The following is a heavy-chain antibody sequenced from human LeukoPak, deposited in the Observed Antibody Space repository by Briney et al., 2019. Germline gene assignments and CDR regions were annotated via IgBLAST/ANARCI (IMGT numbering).Heavy chain of an antibody. CDR3: ARGNDFWSASLDY. CDR2: IYYSGST. Sequence: SETLSLTCTVSGGSISSYYWSWIRQPPGKGLEWIGYIYYSGSTNYNPSLKSRVTISVDTSKNQFSLKLSSVTAADTAVYYCARGNDFWSASLDYWGQGTLVTVSS. D-gene: IGHD3-3*01. V-gene: IGHV4-59*01. CDR1: GGSISSYY. J-gene: IGHJ4*02.